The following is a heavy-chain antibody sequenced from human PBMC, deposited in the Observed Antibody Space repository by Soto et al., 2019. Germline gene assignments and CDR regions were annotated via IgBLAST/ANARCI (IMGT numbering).Heavy chain of an antibody. Sequence: VGSLRLSCASSVFTFSSYAMSCVRHSPGKWLEWVPAISGSGGSTYYADSVKGRFTISRDNSKNTLYLQMNSLRAEDTAVYYCAKVARDYYDSSGHHGFEPWGQGTLVNVS. CDR1: VFTFSSYA. J-gene: IGHJ5*02. D-gene: IGHD3-22*01. CDR3: AKVARDYYDSSGHHGFEP. V-gene: IGHV3-23*01. CDR2: ISGSGGST.